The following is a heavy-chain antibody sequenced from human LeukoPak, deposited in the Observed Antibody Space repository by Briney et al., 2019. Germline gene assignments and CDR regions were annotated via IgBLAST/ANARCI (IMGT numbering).Heavy chain of an antibody. D-gene: IGHD6-13*01. Sequence: AGGSLSLSCAASGFTFDDYAMHWVRQDRGKGMECLSGISWNSTSIGYAHSVKGRPTISRDNAKNSLYLQMNSLRAEDTAVYYCARVIHAQYSSSCLDYWGQGTLVTVSS. CDR1: GFTFDDYA. CDR2: ISWNSTSI. J-gene: IGHJ4*02. CDR3: ARVIHAQYSSSCLDY. V-gene: IGHV3-9*01.